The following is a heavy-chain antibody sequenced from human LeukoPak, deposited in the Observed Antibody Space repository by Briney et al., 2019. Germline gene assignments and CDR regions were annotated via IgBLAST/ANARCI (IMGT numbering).Heavy chain of an antibody. V-gene: IGHV3-30*02. CDR3: AKDRGLGYCFGGSCYGAFDI. CDR2: IQYIGRSK. D-gene: IGHD2-15*01. CDR1: GFDFSNYG. J-gene: IGHJ3*02. Sequence: QTGGSLRLSCEASGFDFSNYGMHWVRQAPGKGLEWVAFIQYIGRSKYYADSVKGRFTISRDNSKNTLYLQMNSLRAEDTAVYHCAKDRGLGYCFGGSCYGAFDIWGQGTMVTVSS.